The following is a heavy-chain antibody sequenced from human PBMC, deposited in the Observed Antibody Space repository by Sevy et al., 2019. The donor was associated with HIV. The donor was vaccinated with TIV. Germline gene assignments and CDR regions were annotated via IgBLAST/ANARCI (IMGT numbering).Heavy chain of an antibody. CDR2: IKSKTDGGTT. J-gene: IGHJ5*02. CDR3: TTHQGGYCSSTSCYAGREESRFDP. D-gene: IGHD2-2*03. V-gene: IGHV3-15*01. CDR1: GFTFSNAW. Sequence: GGSLRLSCAASGFTFSNAWMSWVRQAPGKGLEWVGRIKSKTDGGTTDYAAPVKGRFTISRDDSKNRLYLQMNSLKTEDTAVYYCTTHQGGYCSSTSCYAGREESRFDPWGQGTLVTVSS.